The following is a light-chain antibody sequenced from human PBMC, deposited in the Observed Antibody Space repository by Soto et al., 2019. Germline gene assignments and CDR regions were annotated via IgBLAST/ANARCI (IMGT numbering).Light chain of an antibody. CDR2: ANI. V-gene: IGLV1-40*01. CDR3: QSYDGRLVI. J-gene: IGLJ2*01. CDR1: RSNIGAGYD. Sequence: QSVLTQPPSVSGAPGQRVTISCTGSRSNIGAGYDVHWYQQLPGIAPKLLIFANINRPSGVPDRFSGSNSGTSASLALTGLQAEDEADYYGQSYDGRLVIFGGGTKLTVL.